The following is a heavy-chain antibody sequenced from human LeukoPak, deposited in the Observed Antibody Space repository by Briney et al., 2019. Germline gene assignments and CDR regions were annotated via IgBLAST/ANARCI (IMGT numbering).Heavy chain of an antibody. CDR3: AKGRWGLTINNFDI. J-gene: IGHJ3*02. D-gene: IGHD3-9*01. Sequence: GGSLRLSCAASGYPITTYAMGWVRQAPGEGLEWVSDISDRGDSTHYADSVKGRFTISRDSSKNTVYLQINSLRGEDTPVYYCAKGRWGLTINNFDIWGQGTMVTVSS. CDR1: GYPITTYA. V-gene: IGHV3-23*01. CDR2: ISDRGDST.